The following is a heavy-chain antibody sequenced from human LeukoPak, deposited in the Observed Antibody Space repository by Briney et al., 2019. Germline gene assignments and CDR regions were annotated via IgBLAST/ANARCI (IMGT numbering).Heavy chain of an antibody. J-gene: IGHJ5*02. Sequence: SVKVSCKASGGTFSSYAISWVRQAPGQGLEWMGGIIPIFGTANYAQKFQGRVTITADESTSTAYMELSSLRSEDTAVYYCARDIVVAPAAIVPWGFDPWGQGTLVTVSS. V-gene: IGHV1-69*01. CDR2: IIPIFGTA. D-gene: IGHD2-2*01. CDR3: ARDIVVAPAAIVPWGFDP. CDR1: GGTFSSYA.